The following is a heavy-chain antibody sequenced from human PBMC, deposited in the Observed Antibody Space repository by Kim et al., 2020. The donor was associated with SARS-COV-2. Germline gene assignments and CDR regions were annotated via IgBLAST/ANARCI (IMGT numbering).Heavy chain of an antibody. Sequence: STNYNPSLKSRVTISVDTSKNQFSLKLSSVTAADTAVYYCARGRLGEDYWGQGTLVTVSS. CDR2: ST. CDR3: ARGRLGEDY. V-gene: IGHV4-34*01. J-gene: IGHJ4*02. D-gene: IGHD3-16*01.